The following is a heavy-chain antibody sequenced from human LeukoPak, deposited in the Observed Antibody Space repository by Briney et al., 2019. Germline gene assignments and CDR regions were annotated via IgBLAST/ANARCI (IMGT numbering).Heavy chain of an antibody. CDR3: ARDGARIAAAGSYYGMDV. V-gene: IGHV6-1*01. CDR2: TYYRSKWYN. CDR1: RDSVSSNSAA. D-gene: IGHD6-13*01. J-gene: IGHJ6*02. Sequence: SQTLSLTCAISRDSVSSNSAAWNWIRQSPSRGLEWLGRTYYRSKWYNDYAVSVKGRITINPDTSKNQFSLQLNSVTPEDTVVYYCARDGARIAAAGSYYGMDVWGQGTTVTVSS.